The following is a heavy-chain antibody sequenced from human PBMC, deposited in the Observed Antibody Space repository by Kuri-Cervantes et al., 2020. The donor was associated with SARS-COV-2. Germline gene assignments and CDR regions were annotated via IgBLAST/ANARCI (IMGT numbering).Heavy chain of an antibody. D-gene: IGHD2-2*01. CDR1: GGSFSGYY. CDR3: ASLSYCSSTSCYSSIEYFQH. V-gene: IGHV4-34*01. CDR2: INHSGST. J-gene: IGHJ1*01. Sequence: SETLSLTCAVYGGSFSGYYWSWIRQPPGKGLEWIGEINHSGSTNYNPSLKSRVTISVDTSKNQFSLKLSSVTAADTAVYYCASLSYCSSTSCYSSIEYFQHWGQGTRV.